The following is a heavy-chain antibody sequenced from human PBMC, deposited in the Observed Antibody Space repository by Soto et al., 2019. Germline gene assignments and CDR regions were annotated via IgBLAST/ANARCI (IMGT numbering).Heavy chain of an antibody. J-gene: IGHJ4*02. CDR2: IWYDGSNK. Sequence: GGSLRRSCAASGFTFSSYGMHWVRQAPGEGLEWVAVIWYDGSNKYYADSVKGRFTISRDNSKNTLYLQMNSLRAEDTAVYYCAKDRGFPYNLDYWGQGTLVTVSS. CDR1: GFTFSSYG. V-gene: IGHV3-30*02. D-gene: IGHD1-1*01. CDR3: AKDRGFPYNLDY.